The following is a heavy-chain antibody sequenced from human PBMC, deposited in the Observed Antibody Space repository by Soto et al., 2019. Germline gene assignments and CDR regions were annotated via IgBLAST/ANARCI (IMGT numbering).Heavy chain of an antibody. Sequence: VQLVESGGGLVQPGGSLRLSCAGSGFTVTDNHMTWVRQAPGRGPEWVSTIYYNGNTFHADSVWGRFTISRDTSKNMLYLQMNSLRADDTAVYYCATGGDTAKDGYWGQGTLVTVSS. D-gene: IGHD5-18*01. CDR3: ATGGDTAKDGY. J-gene: IGHJ4*02. CDR1: GFTVTDNH. V-gene: IGHV3-53*01. CDR2: IYYNGNT.